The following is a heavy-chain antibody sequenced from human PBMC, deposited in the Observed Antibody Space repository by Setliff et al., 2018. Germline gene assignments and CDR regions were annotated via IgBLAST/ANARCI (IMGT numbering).Heavy chain of an antibody. J-gene: IGHJ6*03. CDR3: ARESYYYYMDV. CDR1: DGAFSTYF. Sequence: SETLSLTCDVYDGAFSTYFWTWIRQPPGKGLEWIGEMHQSGRANFNPSLRSRVTISVDPSKNHFSLKMTSVTAADTAVYYCARESYYYYMDVWGKGTTVTVSS. CDR2: MHQSGRA. V-gene: IGHV4-34*01.